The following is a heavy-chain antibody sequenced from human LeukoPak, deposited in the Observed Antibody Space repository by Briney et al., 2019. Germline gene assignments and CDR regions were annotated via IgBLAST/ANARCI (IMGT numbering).Heavy chain of an antibody. CDR2: IYYSGST. CDR1: GGSISSYY. Sequence: SETLSLTCTVAGGSISSYYWSWIRQPPGKGLEWIGYIYYSGSTNYNPSLKSRVTLSVDTSKNQFSLNLSSVTAADTAVYYCARDRGYGSSPRWYFDYWGQGTLVTVSS. D-gene: IGHD6-6*01. J-gene: IGHJ4*02. CDR3: ARDRGYGSSPRWYFDY. V-gene: IGHV4-59*01.